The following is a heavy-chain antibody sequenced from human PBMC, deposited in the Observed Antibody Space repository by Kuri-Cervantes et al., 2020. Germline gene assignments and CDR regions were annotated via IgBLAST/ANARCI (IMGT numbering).Heavy chain of an antibody. CDR3: ARGLLDDAFDI. D-gene: IGHD2-21*02. J-gene: IGHJ3*02. Sequence: LRLSCTVSGGSISSYYWSWIRQPPGKALEWLARIDWDDDKFYSTSLKTRLTISKDTSKNQVVLTMTNMDPVDTATYYCARGLLDDAFDIWGQGTMVTVSS. CDR1: GGSISSYY. V-gene: IGHV2-70*16. CDR2: IDWDDDK.